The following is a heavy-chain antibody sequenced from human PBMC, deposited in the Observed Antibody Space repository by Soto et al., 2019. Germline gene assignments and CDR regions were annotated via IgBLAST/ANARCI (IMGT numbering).Heavy chain of an antibody. CDR2: ISSSSSYT. V-gene: IGHV3-11*06. Sequence: GGSLRLSCAASGFTFSDYYLSWIRQAPGKGLEWVSYISSSSSYTNYADSVKGRFTISRDNAKNSLYRQMNSLRAEDTAVYYCASGSGYYFIDYWGQGTLVTVSS. D-gene: IGHD3-22*01. CDR3: ASGSGYYFIDY. J-gene: IGHJ4*02. CDR1: GFTFSDYY.